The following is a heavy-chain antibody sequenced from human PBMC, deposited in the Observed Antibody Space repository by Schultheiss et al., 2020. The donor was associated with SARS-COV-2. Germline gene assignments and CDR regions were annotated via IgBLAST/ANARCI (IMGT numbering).Heavy chain of an antibody. Sequence: SETLSLTCAVYGGSFSGYYWSWIRQPPGKGLEWIGYIYYSGSTYYNPSLKSRVTISVDTSKNQFSLKLSSVTAADTAVYYCARDGWFGELKPYYYGMDVWGQGTTVTVSS. D-gene: IGHD3-10*01. J-gene: IGHJ6*02. CDR3: ARDGWFGELKPYYYGMDV. CDR1: GGSFSGYY. V-gene: IGHV4-34*09. CDR2: IYYSGST.